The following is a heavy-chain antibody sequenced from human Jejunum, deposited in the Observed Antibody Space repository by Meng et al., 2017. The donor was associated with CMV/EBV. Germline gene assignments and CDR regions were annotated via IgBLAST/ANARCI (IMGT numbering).Heavy chain of an antibody. Sequence: QVQLLGSGGGLVKPGASLTLSWSAPEFTFSDYYMSWIRQAPGKGLEWISYISGNTKVTNYADSVKGRFTISRDNAKNSLYLQMSSLRGEDTAVYYCARAGLGHNSFDPWGQGTLVTVSS. J-gene: IGHJ5*02. CDR3: ARAGLGHNSFDP. CDR1: EFTFSDYY. V-gene: IGHV3-11*03. D-gene: IGHD2-15*01. CDR2: ISGNTKVT.